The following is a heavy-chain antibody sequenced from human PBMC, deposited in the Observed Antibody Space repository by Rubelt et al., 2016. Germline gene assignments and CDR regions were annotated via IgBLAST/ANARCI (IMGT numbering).Heavy chain of an antibody. Sequence: QVQLVQSGAEVKKPGASVKVSCKASGYTFTSYGISWVRQAPGQGLEWMGWISAYNGNTNLAQKCQGSVTMTTATSTSTADMERRSLRSDDTAVYYCAREVDTAMVYYFDYWGQGTLVTVSS. CDR3: AREVDTAMVYYFDY. CDR2: ISAYNGNT. V-gene: IGHV1-18*01. D-gene: IGHD5-18*01. CDR1: GYTFTSYG. J-gene: IGHJ4*02.